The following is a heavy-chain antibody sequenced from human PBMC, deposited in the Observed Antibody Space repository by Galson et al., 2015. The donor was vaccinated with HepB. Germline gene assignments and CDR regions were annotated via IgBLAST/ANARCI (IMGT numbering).Heavy chain of an antibody. CDR3: ASPGLDSSGYYY. V-gene: IGHV4-31*03. Sequence: TLSLTCTVSGGSISSGGYYWSWIRQHPGKGLEWIGYIYYSGSTYYNPSLKSRVTISVDTSKNQFSLKLSSVTAADTAVYYCASPGLDSSGYYYWGQGTLVTVSS. CDR2: IYYSGST. CDR1: GGSISSGGYY. J-gene: IGHJ4*02. D-gene: IGHD3-22*01.